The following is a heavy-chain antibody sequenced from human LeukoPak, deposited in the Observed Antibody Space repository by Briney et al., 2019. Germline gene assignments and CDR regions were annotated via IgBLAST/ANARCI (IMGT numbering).Heavy chain of an antibody. D-gene: IGHD6-19*01. Sequence: SETLSLTCTVSGGSNSSYYWSWIRQPPGKGLEWIGYIYYSGSTNNNPSLKSRVTISVDTSKNQFSLKLSSVTAADTAVYYCARVQWLGAFDIWGQGTMVTVSS. CDR2: IYYSGST. CDR1: GGSNSSYY. CDR3: ARVQWLGAFDI. V-gene: IGHV4-59*01. J-gene: IGHJ3*02.